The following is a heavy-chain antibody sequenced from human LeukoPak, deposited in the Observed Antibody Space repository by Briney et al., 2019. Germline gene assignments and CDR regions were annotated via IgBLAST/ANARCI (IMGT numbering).Heavy chain of an antibody. J-gene: IGHJ4*02. V-gene: IGHV3-30*18. Sequence: GGSLRLSCAASGFTFSGYGMHWVRQAPGKGLEWVAVISYDGSNKYYADSVKGRFTISRDNSKNTLYLQMNSLRAEDTAVYYCAKDKSAIAVASPTDYWGQGTLVTVSS. CDR3: AKDKSAIAVASPTDY. D-gene: IGHD6-19*01. CDR1: GFTFSGYG. CDR2: ISYDGSNK.